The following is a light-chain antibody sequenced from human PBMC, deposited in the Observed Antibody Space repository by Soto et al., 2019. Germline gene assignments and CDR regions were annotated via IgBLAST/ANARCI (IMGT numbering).Light chain of an antibody. CDR1: QSVNIY. V-gene: IGKV3-11*01. J-gene: IGKJ5*01. CDR2: DAS. Sequence: EIVLTQSPATLSLSPGERATLSCRASQSVNIYLAWYQQKPGQAPRLLIYDASNRATGIPARFSGSWSETDFTLTISSLEPEDFAVYYCQQRRSWPITFGQGTRLEIK. CDR3: QQRRSWPIT.